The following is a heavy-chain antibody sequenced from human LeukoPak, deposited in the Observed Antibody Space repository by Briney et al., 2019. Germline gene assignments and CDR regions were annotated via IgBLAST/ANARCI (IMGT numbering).Heavy chain of an antibody. V-gene: IGHV4-59*12. Sequence: SETLSLTCTVSGGSISSYYWSWIRQPPGKGLEWIGYIYYSGSTNYNPSLKSRVTMSVDTSKNQFSLKLSSVTAADTAVYYCARDTYYYDSSGYLLFDYWGQGTLVTVSS. D-gene: IGHD3-22*01. CDR2: IYYSGST. CDR1: GGSISSYY. J-gene: IGHJ4*02. CDR3: ARDTYYYDSSGYLLFDY.